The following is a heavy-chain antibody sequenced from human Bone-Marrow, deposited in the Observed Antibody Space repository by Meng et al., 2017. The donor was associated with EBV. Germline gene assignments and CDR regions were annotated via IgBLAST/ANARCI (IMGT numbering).Heavy chain of an antibody. CDR3: AKSEGFLPYDILTYYFTL. Sequence: QVQLVQSGAEVKKPGASVKVSCKASGYTFTSYGISWVRQAPGQGLEWMGWISAYNGNTNYAQKLQGRVTMTTDTSTSTAYMELRSLRSDDTAVYYCAKSEGFLPYDILTYYFTLWGQGTLVTVSS. CDR1: GYTFTSYG. V-gene: IGHV1-18*01. J-gene: IGHJ4*02. CDR2: ISAYNGNT. D-gene: IGHD3-9*01.